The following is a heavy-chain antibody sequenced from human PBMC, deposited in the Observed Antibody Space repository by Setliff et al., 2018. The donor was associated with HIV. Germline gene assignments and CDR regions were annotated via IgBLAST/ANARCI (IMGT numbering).Heavy chain of an antibody. CDR1: GFNFSSYG. CDR2: IWYDGSNK. J-gene: IGHJ4*02. CDR3: AWGILTGYLYYSDY. V-gene: IGHV3-33*03. D-gene: IGHD3-9*01. Sequence: GGSLRLSCAASGFNFSSYGMHWVRQAPGKGLEWVAIIWYDGSNKYYADSVKGRFTISRDNAKNTLYLQMNSLKTEDTAVYYCAWGILTGYLYYSDYWGQGSLVTVSS.